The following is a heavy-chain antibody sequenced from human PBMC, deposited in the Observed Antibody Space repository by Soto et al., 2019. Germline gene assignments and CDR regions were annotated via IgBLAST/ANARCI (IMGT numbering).Heavy chain of an antibody. J-gene: IGHJ4*02. D-gene: IGHD5-18*01. Sequence: GGSLRLSCAASGFIFGAYGMHWVRQAPGKGLEWVAVMSYDGSRKYYADSVKGRFTISRDNSNNTLSLEMNSLRTEDTAVYYCARDLYSYGYPDYWGRGTLVTVSS. CDR1: GFIFGAYG. V-gene: IGHV3-30*03. CDR3: ARDLYSYGYPDY. CDR2: MSYDGSRK.